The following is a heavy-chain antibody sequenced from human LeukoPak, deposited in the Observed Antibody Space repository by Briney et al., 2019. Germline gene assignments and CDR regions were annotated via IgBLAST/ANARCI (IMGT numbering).Heavy chain of an antibody. Sequence: GASVKVSCKASGYTFTSYAMYWVRQAPGQRLEWMGWINAGNGNTKYSQKFQGRVTITRDTSASTAYMELSSLRSEDTAVYYCARGGDSSGYSEDYFDYWGQGTLVTVSS. V-gene: IGHV1-3*01. CDR2: INAGNGNT. J-gene: IGHJ4*02. CDR3: ARGGDSSGYSEDYFDY. D-gene: IGHD3-22*01. CDR1: GYTFTSYA.